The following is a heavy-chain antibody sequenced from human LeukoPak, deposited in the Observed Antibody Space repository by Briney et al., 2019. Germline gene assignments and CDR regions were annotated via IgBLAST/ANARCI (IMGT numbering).Heavy chain of an antibody. J-gene: IGHJ6*02. CDR3: ARGYDILTGYFTLPLYYYGMDV. V-gene: IGHV3-23*01. CDR1: GFTFSSYA. D-gene: IGHD3-9*01. CDR2: ISGSGGST. Sequence: GGSLRLSCAASGFTFSSYAMSWVRQAPGKGLEWVSAISGSGGSTYYADSVKGRFTISRDNSKNTLYLQMNSLRAEDTAVYYCARGYDILTGYFTLPLYYYGMDVWGQGTTVTVSS.